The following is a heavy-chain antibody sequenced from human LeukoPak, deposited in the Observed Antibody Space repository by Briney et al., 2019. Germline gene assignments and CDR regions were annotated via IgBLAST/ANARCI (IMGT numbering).Heavy chain of an antibody. V-gene: IGHV3-23*01. D-gene: IGHD3-22*01. J-gene: IGHJ4*02. CDR1: GFTFSSYS. CDR3: AKGAYYDSSGCFDY. Sequence: GGSLRLSCADSGFTFSSYSMNCVRQAPGKGLEWVSAISGSGGSTYYADSVKGRFTISRDNSKNTLYLQMNSLRAEDTAVYYCAKGAYYDSSGCFDYWGQGTLVTVSS. CDR2: ISGSGGST.